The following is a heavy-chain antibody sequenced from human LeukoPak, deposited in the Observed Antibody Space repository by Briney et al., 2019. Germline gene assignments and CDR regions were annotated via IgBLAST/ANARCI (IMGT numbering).Heavy chain of an antibody. CDR1: GYTFTSYG. J-gene: IGHJ4*02. V-gene: IGHV1-18*01. D-gene: IGHD3-22*01. CDR2: ISAYNGNT. Sequence: ASVKVSCKASGYTFTSYGISWVRQAPGQGLEWMGWISAYNGNTNYAQKLQGRVTMTTDISTSTAYMELRSLRSDDTAVYYCARSLTYYYDSSGPTYFDYWGQGTLVTVSS. CDR3: ARSLTYYYDSSGPTYFDY.